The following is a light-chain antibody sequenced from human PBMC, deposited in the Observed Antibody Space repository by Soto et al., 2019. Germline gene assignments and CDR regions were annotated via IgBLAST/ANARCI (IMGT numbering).Light chain of an antibody. CDR3: QQSYSNPRT. CDR1: QSISSY. J-gene: IGKJ1*01. CDR2: AAT. V-gene: IGKV1-39*01. Sequence: DIQMTQSPSSLSAYVGDRVNITCRASQSISSYLNWYQHKPGKAPNLLIYAATTLQSGVPSRFSGSGSRTDFTLTISSLQPEDFATYYCQQSYSNPRTFGQGTKVDI.